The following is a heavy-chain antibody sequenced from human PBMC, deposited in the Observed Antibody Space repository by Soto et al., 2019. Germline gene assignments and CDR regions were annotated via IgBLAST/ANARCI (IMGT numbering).Heavy chain of an antibody. V-gene: IGHV4-34*01. CDR1: GGSFSGYY. J-gene: IGHJ6*02. Sequence: SETLSLTCAVYGGSFSGYYWSWIRQPPGKGLEWIGEINHSGSTNYNPSFKSRVTISVDTSKSQFSLKLSSVTAADTAVYYCASGYYYYYGMDVWGQGTTVTVSS. CDR2: INHSGST. CDR3: ASGYYYYYGMDV.